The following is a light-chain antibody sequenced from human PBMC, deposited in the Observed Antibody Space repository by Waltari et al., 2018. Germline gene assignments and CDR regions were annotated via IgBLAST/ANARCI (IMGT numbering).Light chain of an antibody. CDR1: QSLLHSYGKTR. J-gene: IGKJ2*01. CDR2: GVS. CDR3: MQRIQLPET. Sequence: EIVMTQTPLSLSITPGQPASISCKSSQSLLHSYGKTRLYWYLQKPGQSPQLLIYGVSNRFSGVPDRFSGSGSGTDFTLKISRVEAEDVGVYYCMQRIQLPETFGQGTKLEIK. V-gene: IGKV2D-29*02.